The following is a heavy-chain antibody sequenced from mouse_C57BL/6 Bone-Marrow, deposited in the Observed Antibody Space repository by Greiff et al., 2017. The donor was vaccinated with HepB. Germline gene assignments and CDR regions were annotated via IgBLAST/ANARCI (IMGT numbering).Heavy chain of an antibody. CDR2: IYPGDGDT. D-gene: IGHD1-1*01. Sequence: QVQLQQSGPELVKPGASVKISCKASGYAFSSSWMNWVKQRPGKGLEWIGRIYPGDGDTNYNGKFKGKATLTADKSSSTAYMQLSSLTSEDSAVYFCAREYITTVKDYWGQGTTLTVSS. J-gene: IGHJ2*01. CDR1: GYAFSSSW. CDR3: AREYITTVKDY. V-gene: IGHV1-82*01.